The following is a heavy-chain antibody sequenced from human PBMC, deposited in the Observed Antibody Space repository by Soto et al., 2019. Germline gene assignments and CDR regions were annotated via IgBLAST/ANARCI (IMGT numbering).Heavy chain of an antibody. V-gene: IGHV1-46*03. CDR3: SRVGPTYFQ. CDR1: GYTFGSYY. CDR2: INPSDDGI. J-gene: IGHJ1*01. Sequence: AAVKVSCKASGYTFGSYYMHWVRQAPGQGLEWMGLINPSDDGISYAQKFQGRVFMSKDTSTSTVYMELSSLRSDDTAVYYCSRVGPTYFQ.